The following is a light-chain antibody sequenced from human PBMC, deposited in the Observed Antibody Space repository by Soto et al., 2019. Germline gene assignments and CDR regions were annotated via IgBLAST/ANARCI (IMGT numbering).Light chain of an antibody. CDR3: CSYTTSNTRQIV. J-gene: IGLJ1*01. V-gene: IGLV2-14*01. CDR1: RSEVCGYNY. CDR2: DVS. Sequence: SVLTQPASLSGSPGQSIPISLPGTRSEVCGYNYVSWYQQHPGKAPKFMIYDVSNRPSGVSNRFSGSKSGNTASLTISGLQAEDEADYYCCSYTTSNTRQIVFGTGTKVTVL.